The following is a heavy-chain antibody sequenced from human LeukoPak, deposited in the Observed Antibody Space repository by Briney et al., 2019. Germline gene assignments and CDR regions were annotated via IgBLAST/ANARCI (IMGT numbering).Heavy chain of an antibody. CDR3: ARDRLPNSVGAFDI. CDR2: MNPNSGNT. J-gene: IGHJ3*02. Sequence: ASVKVSCKASGGTFSSYAISWVRQAPGQGLEWMGWMNPNSGNTGYAQKFQGRVTMTRDTSISTAYMELSRLRSDDTAVYYCARDRLPNSVGAFDIWGQGTMVTVSS. CDR1: GGTFSSYA. V-gene: IGHV1-8*02. D-gene: IGHD5-18*01.